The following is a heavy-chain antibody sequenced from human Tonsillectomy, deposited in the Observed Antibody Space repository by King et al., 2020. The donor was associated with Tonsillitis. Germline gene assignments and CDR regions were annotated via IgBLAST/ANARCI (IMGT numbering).Heavy chain of an antibody. J-gene: IGHJ4*02. V-gene: IGHV3-74*01. Sequence: VQLVESGGGLVQPGGSLRLSCAASGFTFSSYWMHWVRQAPGKGLVWVSRINSDGSSTSYADSVKGRFTISRDNAKNTLYLQMNSLRAEDTAVYYCASLPMVRGVIISDYWGQGTLVTVSS. D-gene: IGHD3-10*01. CDR3: ASLPMVRGVIISDY. CDR1: GFTFSSYW. CDR2: INSDGSST.